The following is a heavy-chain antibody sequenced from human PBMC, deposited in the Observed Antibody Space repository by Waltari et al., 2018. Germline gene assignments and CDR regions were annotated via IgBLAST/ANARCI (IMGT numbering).Heavy chain of an antibody. Sequence: EVQLLESGGGLVQPGGSLRLSCAASGFTFSSYAMSWVRQAPGKGLEWVSAISVSGGSTYYADAVKGRFTSSRDNSKNTLYLQMNSLRAEDTAVYYCAKGDLVVVVAATPDAFDIWGQGTMVTVSS. CDR2: ISVSGGST. CDR1: GFTFSSYA. J-gene: IGHJ3*02. D-gene: IGHD2-15*01. CDR3: AKGDLVVVVAATPDAFDI. V-gene: IGHV3-23*01.